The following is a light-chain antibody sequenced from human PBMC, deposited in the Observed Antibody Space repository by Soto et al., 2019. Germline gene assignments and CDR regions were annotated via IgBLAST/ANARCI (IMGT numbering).Light chain of an antibody. J-gene: IGLJ1*01. V-gene: IGLV2-8*01. Sequence: QSALTQPPSASGSPGQSVTISCTGTSSDVGGYDYVSWYQQHPGKAPKLMIYEVTIRPSGVSDRFSASKSGNTASLTVSGLQAEDKDDYYCSSYTGGNPSYVFGTGTKLTVL. CDR1: SSDVGGYDY. CDR3: SSYTGGNPSYV. CDR2: EVT.